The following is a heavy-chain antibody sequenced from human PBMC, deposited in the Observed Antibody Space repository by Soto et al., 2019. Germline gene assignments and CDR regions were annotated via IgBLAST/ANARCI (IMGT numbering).Heavy chain of an antibody. Sequence: QVQLVQSGAEVKKPGSSVKVSCKASGGTFSSYAISWVRQAPGQGLEWMGGSIPIFGTANYAQKFQGRVTITADESTSTAYMQLSSLRPEDTAVYYCAREASSIAARPELGGSGFVGMDVWGQGTTLTVSS. D-gene: IGHD6-6*01. J-gene: IGHJ6*02. CDR1: GGTFSSYA. CDR3: AREASSIAARPELGGSGFVGMDV. CDR2: SIPIFGTA. V-gene: IGHV1-69*01.